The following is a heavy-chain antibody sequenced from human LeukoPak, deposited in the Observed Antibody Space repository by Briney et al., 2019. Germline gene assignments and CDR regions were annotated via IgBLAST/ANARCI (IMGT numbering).Heavy chain of an antibody. CDR3: ARSIESRPYYFDY. Sequence: ASVKVSCKASGYTFIGYYMHWVRQAPGQGPEWLGWINPNSGGTSYAQKFQGRVTMTRDTSISTGYMELSRLRSDDTAVYYCARSIESRPYYFDYWGQGTLVTVSS. CDR2: INPNSGGT. J-gene: IGHJ4*02. CDR1: GYTFIGYY. V-gene: IGHV1-2*02. D-gene: IGHD6-6*01.